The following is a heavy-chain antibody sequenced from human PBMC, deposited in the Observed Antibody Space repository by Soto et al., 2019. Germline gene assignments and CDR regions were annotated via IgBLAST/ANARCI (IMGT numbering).Heavy chain of an antibody. V-gene: IGHV3-23*01. CDR2: ISFPRGST. D-gene: IGHD5-12*01. CDR3: AKKAGYSGYDPFDY. CDR1: AFSFSNYV. Sequence: RGSLLLSSAPSAFSFSNYVMSLVGQAPGKGLEWVSGISFPRGSTFHVDSVKGRFTISRDNSKNTLYLQMNSVRAEDRAVYYCAKKAGYSGYDPFDYWGQGTLVTGSS. J-gene: IGHJ4*02.